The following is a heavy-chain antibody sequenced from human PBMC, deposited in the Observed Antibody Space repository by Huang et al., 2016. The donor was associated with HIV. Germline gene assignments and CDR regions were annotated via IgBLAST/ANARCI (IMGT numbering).Heavy chain of an antibody. Sequence: QQQLQQWGAGLLKPSETLSLTCAVHGGSFTNYYWGWIRQPPGKGLEWIGEINNGGSTHYSPPLKRRVTFSLDTSTNPVSLKLTSVSAGDTAVYYCVRGPRYVSADWYARLRNYLFFDLWGRGSLVSVSS. CDR2: INNGGST. J-gene: IGHJ2*01. D-gene: IGHD3-10*01. V-gene: IGHV4-34*01. CDR3: VRGPRYVSADWYARLRNYLFFDL. CDR1: GGSFTNYY.